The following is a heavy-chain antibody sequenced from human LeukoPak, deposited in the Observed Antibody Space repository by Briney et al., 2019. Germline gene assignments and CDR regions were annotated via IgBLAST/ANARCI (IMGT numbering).Heavy chain of an antibody. CDR2: INHSGST. D-gene: IGHD2-2*01. CDR3: ARGGWDCSSTSCYRLKFDY. V-gene: IGHV4-34*01. Sequence: SETLSLTCAVYGGSFSGYYWSWTRQPPGKGLEWIGEINHSGSTNYNPSLKSRVTISVDTSKNQFSLKLSSVTAADTAVYYCARGGWDCSSTSCYRLKFDYWGQGTLVTVSS. CDR1: GGSFSGYY. J-gene: IGHJ4*02.